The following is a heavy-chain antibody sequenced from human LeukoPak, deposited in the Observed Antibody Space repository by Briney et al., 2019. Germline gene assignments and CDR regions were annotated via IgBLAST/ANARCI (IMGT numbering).Heavy chain of an antibody. J-gene: IGHJ6*03. CDR3: ARPGGGHDYSNNRYYYYMDV. CDR1: GGSFSGHF. D-gene: IGHD4-11*01. V-gene: IGHV4-34*01. CDR2: INHRGTT. Sequence: PSETLSLTCSVNGGSFSGHFWTWIRQPPGKGLEGIGEINHRGTTNYNPSLKSRVTVSVDTSKTQISLKVSSVTAADKAVYFCARPGGGHDYSNNRYYYYMDVWGNGTTVTVSS.